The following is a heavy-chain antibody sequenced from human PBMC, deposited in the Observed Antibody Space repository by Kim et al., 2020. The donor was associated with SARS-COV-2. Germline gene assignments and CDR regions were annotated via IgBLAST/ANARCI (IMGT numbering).Heavy chain of an antibody. J-gene: IGHJ4*02. V-gene: IGHV4-30-4*05. CDR3: VRATDTSGDFYYFDA. D-gene: IGHD2-21*01. Sequence: NPSVKSRISFSIDTSKNQFSLRLRSVTAADTAVHYCVRATDTSGDFYYFDAWGQGKLVTVSS.